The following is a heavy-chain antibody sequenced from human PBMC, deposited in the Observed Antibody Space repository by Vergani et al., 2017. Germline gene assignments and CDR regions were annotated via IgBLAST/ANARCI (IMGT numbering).Heavy chain of an antibody. CDR1: GYSISSGYY. D-gene: IGHD1-26*01. Sequence: QVQLQESGPGLVKPSETLSLTCAVSGYSISSGYYWGWIRQPPGKGLEWIGSIYHSGSTYYNPSLKSRVTISVDTSKNQFSLKLSSVTAADTAVYYCARAASLGGYYYYYMDVWGKGTTVTVSS. CDR3: ARAASLGGYYYYYMDV. J-gene: IGHJ6*03. V-gene: IGHV4-38-2*01. CDR2: IYHSGST.